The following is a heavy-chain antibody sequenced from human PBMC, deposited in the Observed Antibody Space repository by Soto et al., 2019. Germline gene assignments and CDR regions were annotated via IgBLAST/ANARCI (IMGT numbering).Heavy chain of an antibody. V-gene: IGHV1-69*13. D-gene: IGHD5-18*01. J-gene: IGHJ6*02. CDR1: GGTFCTYG. Sequence: SVKVSCKASGGTFCTYGISWVRQAPGQGLEWMGGIVPFFGTPDYAENLQGRVTITADESTSTAYMELSSLRSGDTAAYYCARANQAAMITHHYDAMDVWGQGTTVTVSS. CDR3: ARANQAAMITHHYDAMDV. CDR2: IVPFFGTP.